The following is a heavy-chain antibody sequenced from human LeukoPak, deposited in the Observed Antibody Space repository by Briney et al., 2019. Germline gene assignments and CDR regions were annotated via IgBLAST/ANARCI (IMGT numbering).Heavy chain of an antibody. V-gene: IGHV1-2*02. CDR2: INPSSGGT. CDR1: KYTFIHYY. J-gene: IGHJ4*02. D-gene: IGHD3-10*01. CDR3: ARAPVLPYYFDY. Sequence: ASVKVSCKASKYTFIHYYIHWVRQAPGQGLEWMGWINPSSGGTNFAQKFQGRVTMTRDTSISTAYMELSRLRSDDTAVYYCARAPVLPYYFDYWGQGTLVTVSS.